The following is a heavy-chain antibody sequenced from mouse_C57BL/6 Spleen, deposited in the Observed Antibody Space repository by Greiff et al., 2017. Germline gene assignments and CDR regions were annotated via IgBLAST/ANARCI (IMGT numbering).Heavy chain of an antibody. V-gene: IGHV1-52*01. CDR2: IDPSDSET. CDR1: GYTFTSYW. CDR3: ARKSGTLYYFDY. Sequence: HVQLKQPGAELVRPGSSVKLSCKASGYTFTSYWMHWVKQRPIQGLEWIGNIDPSDSETHYNQKFKDKATLTVDKSSSTAYMQLSSLTSEDSAVYYCARKSGTLYYFDYWGQGTTLTVSS. D-gene: IGHD6-1*01. J-gene: IGHJ2*01.